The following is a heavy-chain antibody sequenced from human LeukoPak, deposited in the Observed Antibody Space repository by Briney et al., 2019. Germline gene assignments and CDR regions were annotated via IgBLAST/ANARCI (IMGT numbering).Heavy chain of an antibody. J-gene: IGHJ5*02. CDR1: RYSFTTYY. CDR3: ARDLRQQLILGWLDP. D-gene: IGHD3/OR15-3a*01. CDR2: INPNGGGT. V-gene: IGHV1-2*02. Sequence: ALVKVSCKASRYSFTTYYIHWVRQAPGQAPEWMGWINPNGGGTKYAQNFQGRVTMTRDTSITTVYMELSSLTFDDTAVYYCARDLRQQLILGWLDPWGQGTLVTVSS.